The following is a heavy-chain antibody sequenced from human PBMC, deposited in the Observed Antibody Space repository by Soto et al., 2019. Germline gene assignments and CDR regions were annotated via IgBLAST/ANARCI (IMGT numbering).Heavy chain of an antibody. J-gene: IGHJ6*02. CDR3: AKDYGDSSGYFLWYYYYGMDV. V-gene: IGHV3-30*18. CDR1: GFTFSSYG. CDR2: ISYDGSNK. D-gene: IGHD3-22*01. Sequence: QVQLVESGGGVVQPGRSLRLSCAASGFTFSSYGMHWVRQAPGKGLEWVAVISYDGSNKYYADSVKGRFTISRDNSKNTLYLQMNSLRAEDTAVYYCAKDYGDSSGYFLWYYYYGMDVWGQGTTVTVSS.